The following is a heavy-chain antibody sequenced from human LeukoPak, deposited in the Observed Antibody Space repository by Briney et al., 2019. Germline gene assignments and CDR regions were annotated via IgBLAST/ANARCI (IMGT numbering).Heavy chain of an antibody. D-gene: IGHD2/OR15-2a*01. J-gene: IGHJ4*02. CDR2: IYYSGST. CDR1: GGSISSYY. V-gene: IGHV4-59*01. CDR3: AREGINNYFDY. Sequence: KPSETLSLTCTVSGGSISSYYWSWIRQPPGKGLEWIGYIYYSGSTNYNPSLKSRVTISVDTSKNQFSLKLSSVTAADTAVYYCAREGINNYFDYWGQGTLVTVSS.